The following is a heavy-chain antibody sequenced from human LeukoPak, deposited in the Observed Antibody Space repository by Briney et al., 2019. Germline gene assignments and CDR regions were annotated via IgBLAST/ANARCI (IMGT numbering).Heavy chain of an antibody. CDR1: GFTFSSYG. Sequence: GGSLRLSCAASGFTFSSYGMSWVRQAPGKGLEWVSAISGSGGSTYYADSVKGRFTISRDNSKNTLYLQMNSLRAEDTAVYYCAKDAHIVVVVAAISHWGQGTLVTVSS. V-gene: IGHV3-23*01. CDR3: AKDAHIVVVVAAISH. D-gene: IGHD2-15*01. J-gene: IGHJ4*02. CDR2: ISGSGGST.